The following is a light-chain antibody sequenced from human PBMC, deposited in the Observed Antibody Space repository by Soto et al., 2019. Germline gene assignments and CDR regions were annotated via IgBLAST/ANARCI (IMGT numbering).Light chain of an antibody. CDR2: SNN. J-gene: IGLJ1*01. Sequence: QSVLTQPPSTSGTPGQRVTISCSGSRSNIGSNTVTWYQQLPGTAPKLLIYSNNQRPSGVPDRFSGSKSGTSASLAISGLQSEAEADYYCAAWDDSLNGSYVFGTGTKVTVL. CDR1: RSNIGSNT. V-gene: IGLV1-44*01. CDR3: AAWDDSLNGSYV.